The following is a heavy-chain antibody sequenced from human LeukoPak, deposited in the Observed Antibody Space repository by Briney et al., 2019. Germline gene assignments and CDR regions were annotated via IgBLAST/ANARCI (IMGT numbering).Heavy chain of an antibody. D-gene: IGHD4-11*01. CDR2: ISYDGSNK. J-gene: IGHJ5*02. V-gene: IGHV3-30*01. CDR3: ARAVYSNYNWFDL. CDR1: GFTFSSYA. Sequence: GGSLRLSCAASGFTFSSYAMHWVRQAPGKGLEWVAVISYDGSNKYYADSVKGRFTISRDNSKSTLYLQMNSLRAEDTAVYYCARAVYSNYNWFDLWGQGTLVTVSS.